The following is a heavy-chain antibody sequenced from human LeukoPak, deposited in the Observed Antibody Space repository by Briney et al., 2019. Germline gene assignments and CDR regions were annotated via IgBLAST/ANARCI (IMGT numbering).Heavy chain of an antibody. V-gene: IGHV4-61*02. J-gene: IGHJ3*02. D-gene: IGHD5-12*01. Sequence: PSETLSLTCTVSGGSISSGSYYWSWIRQPAGKGLEWIGRIYTSGSTNYNPSLKSRVTISVDTSKNQFSLKLSSVTAADTAVYYCARAVVADAFDIWGQGTMVTVSS. CDR2: IYTSGST. CDR1: GGSISSGSYY. CDR3: ARAVVADAFDI.